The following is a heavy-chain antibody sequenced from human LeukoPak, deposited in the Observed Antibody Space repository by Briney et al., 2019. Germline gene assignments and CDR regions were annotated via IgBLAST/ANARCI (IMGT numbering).Heavy chain of an antibody. V-gene: IGHV3-33*08. Sequence: GGSLRLSCAASGFTFNNYWMNWVRQAPGKGLEWVAVIWYDGSNKYYADSVKGRFTISRDNSKNTLYLQMNSLRAEDTAVYYCARSWRVASSFGFDYWGQGTLVTVSS. CDR2: IWYDGSNK. CDR1: GFTFNNYW. D-gene: IGHD6-13*01. CDR3: ARSWRVASSFGFDY. J-gene: IGHJ4*02.